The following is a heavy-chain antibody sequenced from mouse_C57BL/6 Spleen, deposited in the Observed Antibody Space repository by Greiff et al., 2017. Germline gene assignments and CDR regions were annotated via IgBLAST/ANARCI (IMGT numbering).Heavy chain of an antibody. J-gene: IGHJ4*01. CDR3: AREGLRPHYYAMDY. D-gene: IGHD1-2*01. Sequence: EVMLVESGGGLVKPGGSLKLSCAASGFTFSSYAMSWVRQTPEKRLAWVATISDGGSYTYYPDNVKGRFTISRDNAKNNLYLQMSHLKSEDTAMYYCAREGLRPHYYAMDYWGQGTSVTVSS. CDR1: GFTFSSYA. V-gene: IGHV5-4*01. CDR2: ISDGGSYT.